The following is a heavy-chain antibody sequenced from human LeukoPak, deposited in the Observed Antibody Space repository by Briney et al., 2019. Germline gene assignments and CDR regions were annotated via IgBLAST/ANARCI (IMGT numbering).Heavy chain of an antibody. CDR1: GFIFSNYK. Sequence: GGSLRLSCAASGFIFSNYKMNWVRQAPGKGLEWVSSISRTSSEKAYADSVKGRFTISRDNAKNSLYLQMNSLRAEDTAVYHCARDGGGLDYWGQGTLVTVSS. CDR2: ISRTSSEK. D-gene: IGHD3-16*01. V-gene: IGHV3-21*01. J-gene: IGHJ4*02. CDR3: ARDGGGLDY.